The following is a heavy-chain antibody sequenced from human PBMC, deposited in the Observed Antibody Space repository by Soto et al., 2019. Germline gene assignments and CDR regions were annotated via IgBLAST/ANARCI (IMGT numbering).Heavy chain of an antibody. CDR2: IYHSGST. D-gene: IGHD1-26*01. CDR3: ARGQRREDWFDP. J-gene: IGHJ5*02. V-gene: IGHV4-30-2*01. CDR1: GGSVSSSNYS. Sequence: QLQLQESGSGLVKPSQTLSLTCTVSGGSVSSSNYSWSWIRQPPGKGLEWIGYIYHSGSTYYNPSLKSRVAISIDRSKNQFSLKLSSVTAADTAVYYCARGQRREDWFDPWGQGTLVTVSS.